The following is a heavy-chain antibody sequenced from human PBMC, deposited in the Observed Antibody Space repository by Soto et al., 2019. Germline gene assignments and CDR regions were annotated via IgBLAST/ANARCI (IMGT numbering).Heavy chain of an antibody. D-gene: IGHD4-17*01. Sequence: SETLSLTCTVSGGSISSSGCYWGWIRQPPGKGLEWIGSIYYSGSTYYNPSLKSRVTISVDTSKNQFSLKLSSVTAADTAVYYCARLTDYGDYPLDYWGQGTLVTVSS. V-gene: IGHV4-39*01. CDR2: IYYSGST. CDR3: ARLTDYGDYPLDY. J-gene: IGHJ4*02. CDR1: GGSISSSGCY.